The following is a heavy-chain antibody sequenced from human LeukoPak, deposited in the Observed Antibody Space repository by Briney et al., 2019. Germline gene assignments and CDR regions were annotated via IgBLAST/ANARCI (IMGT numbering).Heavy chain of an antibody. CDR1: GGSFSDYY. V-gene: IGHV4-34*01. D-gene: IGHD6-19*01. CDR3: ATSAWVAGPWLDP. CDR2: INHSGTT. Sequence: SETLSLTCAVYGGSFSDYYWSWIRQPPGKGLELIGEINHSGTTNYNPSLKSRVTMSVDTSNNQFSLKLSSVTAADTAVFYCATSAWVAGPWLDPWGQGTLVTVSS. J-gene: IGHJ5*02.